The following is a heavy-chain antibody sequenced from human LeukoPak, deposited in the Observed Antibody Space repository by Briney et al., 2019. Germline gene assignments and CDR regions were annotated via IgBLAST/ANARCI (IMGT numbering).Heavy chain of an antibody. CDR1: GFTFDDYG. D-gene: IGHD6-6*01. V-gene: IGHV3-20*04. J-gene: IGHJ4*02. CDR2: INWNGGST. CDR3: ARREYTAFDY. Sequence: GGSLRISCAASGFTFDDYGVSWVRHAPGKGLEWVSGINWNGGSTGYADSVKGRFTISRDNAKNSLYLQMNSLRAEDTALYYCARREYTAFDYWGQGTLVTVSS.